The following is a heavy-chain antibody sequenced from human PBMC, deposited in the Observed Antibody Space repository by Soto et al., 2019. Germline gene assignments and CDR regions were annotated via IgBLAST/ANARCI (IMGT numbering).Heavy chain of an antibody. D-gene: IGHD3-10*01. CDR1: GYTFTSYG. Sequence: QVQLVQSGAEVKKPGASVKVSCKASGYTFTSYGISGVRQAPRQGLEWMGWISAYNGNTNYAQKLQGRVTMTTDTSTSTAYMELRSLRSDDTAVYYCARGLGYGSGSYYNGPFDYWGQGTLVTVSS. CDR2: ISAYNGNT. V-gene: IGHV1-18*01. CDR3: ARGLGYGSGSYYNGPFDY. J-gene: IGHJ4*02.